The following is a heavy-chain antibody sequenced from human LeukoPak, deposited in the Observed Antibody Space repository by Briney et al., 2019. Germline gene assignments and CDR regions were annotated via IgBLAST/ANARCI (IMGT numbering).Heavy chain of an antibody. J-gene: IGHJ4*02. CDR3: ARGGDYFDN. Sequence: ASVKVSCKASGYTFTSYAMNWVRQAPGQGLEWMGWISGNNGNTNYAQKLQGRITMTIDKSTSTADMELRNLRSDDTAVYYCARGGDYFDNWGQGTLVTVSS. CDR2: ISGNNGNT. CDR1: GYTFTSYA. D-gene: IGHD3-16*01. V-gene: IGHV1-18*01.